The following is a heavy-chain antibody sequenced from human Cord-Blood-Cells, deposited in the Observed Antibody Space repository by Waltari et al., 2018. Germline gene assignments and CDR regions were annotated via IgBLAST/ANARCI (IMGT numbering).Heavy chain of an antibody. CDR3: ARVNSGYDCA. V-gene: IGHV4-39*01. D-gene: IGHD5-12*01. Sequence: QLQLQESGPGLVKPSETLSLTCTVSGGSISSSSYYWGWIRQPPGKGLEWIGSIYSSGSTYYNPSLKSRVTISVDTSKNQFSLKLSYVTAADTAVYYCARVNSGYDCAWGQGTLVTVSS. J-gene: IGHJ5*02. CDR1: GGSISSSSYY. CDR2: IYSSGST.